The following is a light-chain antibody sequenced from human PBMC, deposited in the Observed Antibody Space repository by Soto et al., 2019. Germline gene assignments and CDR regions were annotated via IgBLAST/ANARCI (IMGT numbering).Light chain of an antibody. V-gene: IGLV1-44*01. J-gene: IGLJ1*01. CDR3: AAWDDTLNAYYV. CDR2: NNY. CDR1: SSNIGSYT. Sequence: QSVLTQPPSASGTPGQRVTISCSGSSSNIGSYTVNWYQQLPGTAPKLLIYNNYQRPSGVPDRFSGSKAGTSASLAISGLQSEDEADYFCAAWDDTLNAYYVFGTGTKATVL.